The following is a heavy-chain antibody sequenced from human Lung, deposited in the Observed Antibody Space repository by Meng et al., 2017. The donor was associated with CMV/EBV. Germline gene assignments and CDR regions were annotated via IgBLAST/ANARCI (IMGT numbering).Heavy chain of an antibody. CDR1: GDSISTYY. Sequence: SXTLSLXCTVSGDSISTYYWNWLRQSPGKGLEWIGYISDSGSTNYNPSLKSRVAFSLDTSKNQFSLKLSSVTAADTAVYYCARFDIDVEGYYGMDVWGQGXTVTVSS. CDR3: ARFDIDVEGYYGMDV. CDR2: ISDSGST. D-gene: IGHD5-12*01. J-gene: IGHJ6*02. V-gene: IGHV4-59*01.